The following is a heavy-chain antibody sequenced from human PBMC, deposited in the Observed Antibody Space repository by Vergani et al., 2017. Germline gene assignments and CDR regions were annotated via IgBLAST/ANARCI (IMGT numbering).Heavy chain of an antibody. J-gene: IGHJ4*02. D-gene: IGHD2-2*01. CDR1: GYTFTSYG. CDR2: ISAYNGNT. V-gene: IGHV1-18*01. Sequence: QVQLVQSGAEVKKPGASVKVSCKASGYTFTSYGISWVRQAPGQGLEWMGWISAYNGNTNYAQKLQGRVTMTTDASTSTAYMVRRSLRSDDTAVYYCARDLGYCSSTSCYGERYFDYWGQGTLVTVSS. CDR3: ARDLGYCSSTSCYGERYFDY.